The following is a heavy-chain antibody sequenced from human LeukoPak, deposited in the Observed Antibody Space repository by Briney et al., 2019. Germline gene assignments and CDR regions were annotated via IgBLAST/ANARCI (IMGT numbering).Heavy chain of an antibody. V-gene: IGHV3-33*01. CDR1: GFTFSSYG. CDR3: ARGAYGDYFDY. D-gene: IGHD4-17*01. CDR2: IWYDGSNK. Sequence: GGSLRPSCAASGFTFSSYGMHWVRQAPGKGLEWVAVIWYDGSNKYYADSVKGRFTISRDNSKNTLYLQMNSLRAEDTAVYYCARGAYGDYFDYWGQGTLVTVSS. J-gene: IGHJ4*02.